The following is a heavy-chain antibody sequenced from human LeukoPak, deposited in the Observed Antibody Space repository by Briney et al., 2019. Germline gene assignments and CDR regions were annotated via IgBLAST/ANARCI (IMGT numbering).Heavy chain of an antibody. D-gene: IGHD3-22*01. J-gene: IGHJ4*02. V-gene: IGHV5-51*01. CDR2: IYPGDSHT. CDR1: GYSFTSYW. Sequence: GEPLKISCKGSGYSFTSYWIAWMRQMPGKGLEWMGMIYPGDSHTRYSPSFQGQVTISADKSISTAYLQWSSLKASDTAMYYCARHPYYYDSSGYKFDYWGQGTLVTVSS. CDR3: ARHPYYYDSSGYKFDY.